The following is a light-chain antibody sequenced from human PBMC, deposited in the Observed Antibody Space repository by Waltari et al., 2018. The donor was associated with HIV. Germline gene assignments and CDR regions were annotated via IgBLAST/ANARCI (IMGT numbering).Light chain of an antibody. Sequence: DIQMTQSPSSLSASVGDRVTITCRASQSISTYLNWFQQTPGKAPKLLIYAASSLQSGVPSRFSGSGSGTDFTLTISNLQPEDFATYSCQQSYSLPLTVGGGTKVEI. CDR1: QSISTY. CDR3: QQSYSLPLT. J-gene: IGKJ4*01. CDR2: AAS. V-gene: IGKV1-39*01.